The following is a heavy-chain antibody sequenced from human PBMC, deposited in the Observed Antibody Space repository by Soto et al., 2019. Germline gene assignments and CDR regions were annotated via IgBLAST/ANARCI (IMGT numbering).Heavy chain of an antibody. V-gene: IGHV4-39*01. CDR1: GGSISSSSYC. D-gene: IGHD6-25*01. CDR2: IYYSGST. Sequence: QLQLQESGPGLVKPSETLSLTCTVSGGSISSSSYCWGWIRQPPGKGLEWIGSIYYSGSTYYNPSLKSRVTISVDTSKNQFSLKLSSVTAADTAVYYCARHCSGVYYYYYMDVWGKGTTVTVSS. CDR3: ARHCSGVYYYYYMDV. J-gene: IGHJ6*03.